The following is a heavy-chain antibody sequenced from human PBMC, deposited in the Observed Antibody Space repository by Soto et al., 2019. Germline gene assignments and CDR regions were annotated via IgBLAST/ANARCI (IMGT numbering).Heavy chain of an antibody. CDR3: ARGTGDSSYGYNWFDP. D-gene: IGHD6-13*01. CDR1: GGSLNSGENY. CDR2: IYYSGST. Sequence: QVQLQESGPGLVKPSQTLSLTCTVSGGSLNSGENYWSWIRQPPGKGLEWIASIYYSGSTYYNPSLKSRVTISVDTSKNQFSLKLNSVTAADTAVYYCARGTGDSSYGYNWFDPWGQGTLVTVSS. V-gene: IGHV4-30-4*01. J-gene: IGHJ5*02.